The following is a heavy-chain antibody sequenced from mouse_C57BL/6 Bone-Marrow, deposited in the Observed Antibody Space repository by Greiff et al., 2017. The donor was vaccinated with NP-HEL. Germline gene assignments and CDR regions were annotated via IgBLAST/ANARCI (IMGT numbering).Heavy chain of an antibody. J-gene: IGHJ2*01. V-gene: IGHV1-42*01. CDR3: ARRPPYYYGSRGYFDY. Sequence: DVQLQESGPELVKPGASVKISCKASGYSFTGYYMNWVKQSPEKSLEWIGEINPSTGGTTYNQKFKAKATLTVDKSSSTAYMQLKSLTSEDSAVYYCARRPPYYYGSRGYFDYWGQGTTLTVSS. D-gene: IGHD1-1*01. CDR2: INPSTGGT. CDR1: GYSFTGYY.